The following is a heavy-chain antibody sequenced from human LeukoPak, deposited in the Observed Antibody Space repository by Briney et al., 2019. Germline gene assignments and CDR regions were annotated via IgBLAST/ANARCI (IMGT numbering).Heavy chain of an antibody. CDR3: AMATVTTREGYFDY. CDR1: GFTFSSYS. V-gene: IGHV3-21*01. CDR2: ISSSSSYI. J-gene: IGHJ4*02. Sequence: NPGGSLRLSCAASGFTFSSYSMNWVRQAPGKGLKWVSSISSSSSYIYYADSVKGRFTISRDNAKNSLYLQMNSLRAEDTAVYYCAMATVTTREGYFDYWGQGTLVTVSS. D-gene: IGHD4-11*01.